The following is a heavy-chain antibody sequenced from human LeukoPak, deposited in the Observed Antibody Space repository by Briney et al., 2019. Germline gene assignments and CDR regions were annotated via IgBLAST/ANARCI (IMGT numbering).Heavy chain of an antibody. CDR3: ATHGYSELRYFDWSTNE. Sequence: GGSLRLSCVVSGFTFSSHWMSWVRQAPGKGLEWVANIKEDGSEKYYVDSVKGRFTISRDNAKKSLYLQMDSLRAEDTAVYYCATHGYSELRYFDWSTNEWGQGTLVTVFS. V-gene: IGHV3-7*01. J-gene: IGHJ4*02. D-gene: IGHD3-9*01. CDR2: IKEDGSEK. CDR1: GFTFSSHW.